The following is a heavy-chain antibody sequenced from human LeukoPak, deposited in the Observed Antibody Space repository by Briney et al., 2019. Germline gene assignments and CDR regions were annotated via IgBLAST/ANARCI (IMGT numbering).Heavy chain of an antibody. CDR3: ARVPVYCSSTSCYGDAFDI. V-gene: IGHV3-21*01. CDR1: GFTFSSYS. CDR2: ISSSSSYI. D-gene: IGHD2-2*01. Sequence: AGGSLRLSCAASGFTFSSYSMNWVRQAPGKGLEWVSSISSSSSYIYYADSVNGRFTISRDNAKNSLYLQMNSLRAEDTAVYYCARVPVYCSSTSCYGDAFDIWGQGTMVTVSS. J-gene: IGHJ3*02.